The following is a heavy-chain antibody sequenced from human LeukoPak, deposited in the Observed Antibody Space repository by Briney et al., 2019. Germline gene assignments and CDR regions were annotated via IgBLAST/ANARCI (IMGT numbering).Heavy chain of an antibody. Sequence: GESLKISCETSGYTFSTYPIAWVRQVPGRGLEWMGNFNPANSETTYSPSFQGQVTFSVDKSISTAYLQWSSLKASDTAMYYCARHYRHAWSGYWGQGTLITVS. J-gene: IGHJ4*02. D-gene: IGHD1-26*01. CDR2: FNPANSET. V-gene: IGHV5-51*01. CDR3: ARHYRHAWSGY. CDR1: GYTFSTYP.